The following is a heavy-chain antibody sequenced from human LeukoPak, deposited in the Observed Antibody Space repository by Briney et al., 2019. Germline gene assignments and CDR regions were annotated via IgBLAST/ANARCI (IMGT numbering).Heavy chain of an antibody. CDR2: ISTRGNT. D-gene: IGHD1-1*01. J-gene: IGHJ4*02. Sequence: SETLSLTCAVSGYSISSGYYWGWIRQPPGKGLEWIGRISTRGNTNYNPSLKSRVTMSVDTSNKHFSLKLTSVTAADTAVYHCVRNWDYWGQGTLVTVSS. CDR1: GYSISSGYY. CDR3: VRNWDY. V-gene: IGHV4-38-2*01.